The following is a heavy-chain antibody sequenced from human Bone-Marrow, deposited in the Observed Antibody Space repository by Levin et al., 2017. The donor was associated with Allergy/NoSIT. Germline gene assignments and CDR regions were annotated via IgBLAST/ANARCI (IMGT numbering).Heavy chain of an antibody. CDR2: INTNTGNP. CDR3: AREGDILTGRYYYYYYMDV. J-gene: IGHJ6*03. CDR1: GYTFTSYA. Sequence: EASVKVSCKASGYTFTSYAMNWVRQAPGQGLEWMGWINTNTGNPTYAQGFTGRFVFSLDTSVSTAYLQISSLKAEDTAVYYCAREGDILTGRYYYYYYMDVWGKGTTVTVSS. V-gene: IGHV7-4-1*02. D-gene: IGHD3-9*01.